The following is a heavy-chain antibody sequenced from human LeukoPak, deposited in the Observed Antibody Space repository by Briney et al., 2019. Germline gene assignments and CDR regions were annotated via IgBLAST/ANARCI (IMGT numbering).Heavy chain of an antibody. D-gene: IGHD3-3*01. CDR3: AKDRRITIFGVVKKYYYYGMDV. Sequence: PGGSLRLSCAASGFTFSSYAMSWVRQAPGQGLEWVSAISGSGGSTYYADSVKGRFTISRDNSKNTLYLQMNSLRAEDTAVYYCAKDRRITIFGVVKKYYYYGMDVWGQGTTVTVSS. V-gene: IGHV3-23*01. CDR1: GFTFSSYA. J-gene: IGHJ6*02. CDR2: ISGSGGST.